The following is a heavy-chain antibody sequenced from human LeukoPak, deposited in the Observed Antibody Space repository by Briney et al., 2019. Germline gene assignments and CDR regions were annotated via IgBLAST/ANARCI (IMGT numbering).Heavy chain of an antibody. CDR2: IYPGDSDT. J-gene: IGHJ4*02. Sequence: GASLQISCQGSGSIFTSYWIGWVRQLPGKGLEWMGIIYPGDSDTRYSPSFQGQVTISADKSISTAYLQWSSLKASDTAMYYCARRSDFIAVAGMIDYFDYWGQGTLVTVSS. CDR1: GSIFTSYW. V-gene: IGHV5-51*01. D-gene: IGHD6-19*01. CDR3: ARRSDFIAVAGMIDYFDY.